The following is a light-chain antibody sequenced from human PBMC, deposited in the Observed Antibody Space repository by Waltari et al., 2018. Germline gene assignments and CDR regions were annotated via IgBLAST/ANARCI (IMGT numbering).Light chain of an antibody. J-gene: IGLJ2*01. CDR1: SSAVGGYNF. CDR2: DVS. V-gene: IGLV2-14*01. Sequence: QSALTQPASVSGSPGQSIPIPCTGTSSAVGGYNFFPWYQQHPGKAPKLMIYDVSQRPSGVSNRFSGSKSGNTASLTISGLQAEDEADYSCSSYTSSSTLVFGGGTKLTVL. CDR3: SSYTSSSTLV.